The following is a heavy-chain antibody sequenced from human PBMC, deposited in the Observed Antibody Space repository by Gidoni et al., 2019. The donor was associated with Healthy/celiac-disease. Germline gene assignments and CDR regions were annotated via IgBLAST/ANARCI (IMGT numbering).Heavy chain of an antibody. Sequence: EVQLVESGGGLVQPGRSLSLSCTASGSTFGDYAMSWFRQAPGKGLEWVGFIRSKAYGGTTECAASVKGRFTISRDDSKSIAYLQMNSLKTEDTAVYYCTASTGPFDYWGQGTLVTVSS. CDR3: TASTGPFDY. CDR1: GSTFGDYA. CDR2: IRSKAYGGTT. V-gene: IGHV3-49*03. D-gene: IGHD2-2*01. J-gene: IGHJ4*02.